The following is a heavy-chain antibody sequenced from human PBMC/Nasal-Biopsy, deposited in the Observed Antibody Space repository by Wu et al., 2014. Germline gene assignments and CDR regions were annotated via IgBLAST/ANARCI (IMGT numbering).Heavy chain of an antibody. CDR2: VYAGGRT. V-gene: IGHV3-66*01. Sequence: LRLSCAASGFTVSSNYMSWVRQSPGKGLEWVSIVYAGGRTYYADSVKGRFTISRDNIKNTLYLQMNSLRAEDTAVYYCARVSTSGWGNYFDYWGQGTLVTVSS. J-gene: IGHJ4*02. D-gene: IGHD3-16*01. CDR1: GFTVSSNY. CDR3: ARVSTSGWGNYFDY.